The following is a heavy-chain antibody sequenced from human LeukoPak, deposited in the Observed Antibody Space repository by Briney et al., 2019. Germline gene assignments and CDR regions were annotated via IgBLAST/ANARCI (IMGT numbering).Heavy chain of an antibody. CDR3: ARHSGSSFDY. CDR1: GDSISSYY. V-gene: IGHV4-59*08. CDR2: ISYSGST. J-gene: IGHJ4*02. Sequence: SETLSLTCSVSGDSISSYYWSWIRQPPGKGPEWIGYISYSGSTNYNPSLKSRVTISVDTSKKQFSLKLSSVTAADTAVYYCARHSGSSFDYWGQGTLVTVSS.